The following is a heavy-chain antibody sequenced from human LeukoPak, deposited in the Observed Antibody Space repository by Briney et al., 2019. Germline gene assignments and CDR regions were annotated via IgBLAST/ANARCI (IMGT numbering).Heavy chain of an antibody. CDR1: GYTFTGYY. J-gene: IGHJ4*02. V-gene: IGHV1-2*06. CDR2: INPNSGGT. CDR3: ARVSHKGLVVVADDY. Sequence: EASVKVSCKASGYTFTGYYMHWVRQAPGQGLEWMGRINPNSGGTNYAQKFQGRVTMTRDTSISTAYMELSRLTSDDTAVYYCARVSHKGLVVVADDYWGQGSLVTVSS. D-gene: IGHD2-15*01.